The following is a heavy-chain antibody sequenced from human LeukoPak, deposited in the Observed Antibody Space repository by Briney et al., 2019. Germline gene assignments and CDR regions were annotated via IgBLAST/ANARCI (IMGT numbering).Heavy chain of an antibody. Sequence: GGSLRLSCAASGFTFSSYWMHWVRQAPGKGLVWVSRINSDGSSTSYAGSVKGRFTISRDNAKNTLYLQMSSLRAEDTAVYYCARDPGQQWFDFFDYWGQGTLVTVSS. CDR3: ARDPGQQWFDFFDY. V-gene: IGHV3-74*01. D-gene: IGHD6-19*01. J-gene: IGHJ4*02. CDR1: GFTFSSYW. CDR2: INSDGSST.